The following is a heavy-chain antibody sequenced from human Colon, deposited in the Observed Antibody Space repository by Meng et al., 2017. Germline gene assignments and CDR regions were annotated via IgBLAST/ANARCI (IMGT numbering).Heavy chain of an antibody. D-gene: IGHD3-22*01. CDR2: IYYSGST. Sequence: HVTPPESGHGRVMPSETLSLPCNVSGGSVSSGSHYWSWIRQPPGKGLEWIGYIYYSGSTYYNPSLKSRVTISVDTSKNQFSLKLSSVTAADTAVYYCARGYYDSSGYGYWYFDLWGRGTLVTVSS. J-gene: IGHJ2*01. V-gene: IGHV4-30-4*08. CDR1: GGSVSSGSHY. CDR3: ARGYYDSSGYGYWYFDL.